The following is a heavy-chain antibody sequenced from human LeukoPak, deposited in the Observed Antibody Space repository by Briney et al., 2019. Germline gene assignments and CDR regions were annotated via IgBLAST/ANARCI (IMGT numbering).Heavy chain of an antibody. D-gene: IGHD1-7*01. CDR2: IIPIFGTA. CDR1: GGTFSSYA. J-gene: IGHJ4*02. V-gene: IGHV1-69*13. CDR3: ARDGSITGTTGEFDY. Sequence: ASVKVSCKASGGTFSSYAISWVRQAPGQGLEWMGGIIPIFGTANYAQKFQGRVTITADESTSTAYMELSSLRSEDTAVYYCARDGSITGTTGEFDYWGQGTLVTVSS.